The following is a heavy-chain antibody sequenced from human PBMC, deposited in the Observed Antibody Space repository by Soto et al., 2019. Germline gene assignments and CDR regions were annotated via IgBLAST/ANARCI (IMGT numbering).Heavy chain of an antibody. V-gene: IGHV3-48*01. CDR3: ARPNKVVPAGPFDY. D-gene: IGHD2-2*01. CDR1: GFTFSSYS. Sequence: EVQLVESGGGLVQPGGSLRLSCAASGFTFSSYSMNWVRQAPGKGLEWVSYISSSSSTIYYADSVKGRFTISRDNAKNSLYLQMNSVRAEDTAVYYCARPNKVVPAGPFDYWGQGTLVTVSS. CDR2: ISSSSSTI. J-gene: IGHJ4*02.